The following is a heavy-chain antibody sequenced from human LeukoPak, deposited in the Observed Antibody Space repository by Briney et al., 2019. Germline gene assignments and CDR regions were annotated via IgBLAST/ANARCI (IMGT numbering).Heavy chain of an antibody. V-gene: IGHV4-39*07. D-gene: IGHD1-20*01. Sequence: PSETLSLTCTVSGGSIGSSSFYWGWIRQPPGQGLEWIETINYSGDTYYNPSLKSRVTISVDSSRNQFSLKLSSVTAADTAVYYCVRLQAVTGNFDYWAREPWSPSP. J-gene: IGHJ4*02. CDR2: INYSGDT. CDR3: VRLQAVTGNFDY. CDR1: GGSIGSSSFY.